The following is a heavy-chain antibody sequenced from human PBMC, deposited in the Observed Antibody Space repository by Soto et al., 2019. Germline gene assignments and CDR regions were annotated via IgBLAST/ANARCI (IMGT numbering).Heavy chain of an antibody. J-gene: IGHJ6*02. V-gene: IGHV1-18*01. Sequence: ASVKVSCKASGYTFTSYGISWVRQAPGQGLEWMGWISAYNGNTNYAQKLQGRVTMTTDTSTSTAYMELRSLRSDDTAVYYCARSIVDSSGYYLRPSYYYYYGMDVWGQGXTVTVSS. CDR2: ISAYNGNT. CDR1: GYTFTSYG. CDR3: ARSIVDSSGYYLRPSYYYYYGMDV. D-gene: IGHD3-22*01.